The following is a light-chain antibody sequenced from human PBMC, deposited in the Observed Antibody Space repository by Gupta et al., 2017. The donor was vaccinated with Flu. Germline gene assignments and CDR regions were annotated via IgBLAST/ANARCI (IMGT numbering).Light chain of an antibody. CDR2: RNT. CDR1: RSNLGGNS. Sequence: SVLTQPPSASGPPGQRVTVSCSVGRSNLGGNSVYWYQQFAGASPKLLLYRNTRRPAGVPDRFSGSKSGTSASMATSGLRAEDEADYHCASGDDSRSGWVYGGGTRLTVL. V-gene: IGLV1-47*01. J-gene: IGLJ3*02. CDR3: ASGDDSRSGWV.